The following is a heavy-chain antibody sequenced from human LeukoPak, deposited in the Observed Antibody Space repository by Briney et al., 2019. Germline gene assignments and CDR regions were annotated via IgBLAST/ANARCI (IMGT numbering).Heavy chain of an antibody. CDR1: GFTFSSYA. CDR3: AKQGIAAPRYYYYYMDV. CDR2: ISGSGGST. Sequence: GGSLRLSCAASGFTFSSYAMSWVRQAPGKGLEWVSAISGSGGSTYYADSVKGRFTISRDNSKNTLYLQMNSLRAEDTAVYYCAKQGIAAPRYYYYYMDVWGNGTTVTVSS. J-gene: IGHJ6*03. V-gene: IGHV3-23*01. D-gene: IGHD6-13*01.